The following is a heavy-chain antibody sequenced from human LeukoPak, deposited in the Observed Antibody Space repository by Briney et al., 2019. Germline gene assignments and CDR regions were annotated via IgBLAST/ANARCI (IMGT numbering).Heavy chain of an antibody. CDR1: GYSFTSYW. Sequence: GESLKISCKGSGYSFTSYWIAWVRQMPGKGLEWMGIIFPGDSDTRYGPSFQGQVTISADKSISTAYLQWSSLEASDTAMYYCARQATIAVAEFDYWGQGTLVTVSS. CDR3: ARQATIAVAEFDY. D-gene: IGHD6-19*01. V-gene: IGHV5-51*01. J-gene: IGHJ4*02. CDR2: IFPGDSDT.